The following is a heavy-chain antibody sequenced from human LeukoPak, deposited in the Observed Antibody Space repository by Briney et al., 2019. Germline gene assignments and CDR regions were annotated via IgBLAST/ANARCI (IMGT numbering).Heavy chain of an antibody. CDR2: IDPSDSYT. Sequence: GESLKISCKGSGYSFTSYWISWVRQLPGKGLEWMGRIDPSDSYTNYSPSFQGHVTISADKSISTAYLQWSSLKASDTAMYYCARDHYSGYDLSDYWGQGTLVTVSS. CDR3: ARDHYSGYDLSDY. J-gene: IGHJ4*02. CDR1: GYSFTSYW. V-gene: IGHV5-10-1*01. D-gene: IGHD5-12*01.